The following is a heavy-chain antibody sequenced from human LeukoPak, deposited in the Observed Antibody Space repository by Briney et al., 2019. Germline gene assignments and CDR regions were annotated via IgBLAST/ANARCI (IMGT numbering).Heavy chain of an antibody. Sequence: ASVKVSCKASGYTCSSYYVQWVRQAPGQGLEWMGIIHPSGGSTTYAQKFQGRVTMTRDTSTSTVYMELSSLRSEDTAVYYCARVRFSSGWYIAFDMWGQGTMVTVSS. CDR1: GYTCSSYY. CDR3: ARVRFSSGWYIAFDM. D-gene: IGHD6-19*01. CDR2: IHPSGGST. V-gene: IGHV1-46*01. J-gene: IGHJ3*02.